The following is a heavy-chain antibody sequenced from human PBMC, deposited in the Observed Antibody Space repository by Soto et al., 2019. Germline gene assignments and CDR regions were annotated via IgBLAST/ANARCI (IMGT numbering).Heavy chain of an antibody. Sequence: LSLTCAASGFPFGSYGMHWVRQAPGKGLEWVAVISYDGSNKYYADSVKDRFTISRDNSKNTLYLQMNGLRAEDTAVYYCAKDHLPPQRQPHSYNWFDPWGQGTLVTVSS. CDR1: GFPFGSYG. V-gene: IGHV3-30*18. CDR2: ISYDGSNK. J-gene: IGHJ5*02. CDR3: AKDHLPPQRQPHSYNWFDP. D-gene: IGHD6-13*01.